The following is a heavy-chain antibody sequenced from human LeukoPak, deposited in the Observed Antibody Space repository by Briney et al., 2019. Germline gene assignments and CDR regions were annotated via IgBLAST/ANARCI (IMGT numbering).Heavy chain of an antibody. J-gene: IGHJ4*02. CDR2: INPSGGST. V-gene: IGHV1-46*01. CDR3: ATQDSSGYYDY. D-gene: IGHD3-22*01. CDR1: GYTFISYY. Sequence: APVKVSCKASGYTFISYYMHWVRQAPGQGLEWMGIINPSGGSTSYAQKFQGRVTMTRDTSTSTVYMELSSLRSEDTAVYYCATQDSSGYYDYWGQGTLVTVSS.